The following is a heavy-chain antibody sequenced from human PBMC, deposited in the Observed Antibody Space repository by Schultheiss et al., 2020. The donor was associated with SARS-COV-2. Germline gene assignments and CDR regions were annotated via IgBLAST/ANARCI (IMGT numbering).Heavy chain of an antibody. CDR2: MNPNSGNT. CDR3: ATYGSGSINFPRP. J-gene: IGHJ5*02. CDR1: GYTFTGYY. Sequence: ASVKVSCKASGYTFTGYYMHWVRQATGQGLEWMGWMNPNSGNTGYAQKFQGRVTMTRDTSISTAYMELSRLRSDDTAVYYCATYGSGSINFPRPWGQGTLVTVSS. D-gene: IGHD3-10*01. V-gene: IGHV1-2*02.